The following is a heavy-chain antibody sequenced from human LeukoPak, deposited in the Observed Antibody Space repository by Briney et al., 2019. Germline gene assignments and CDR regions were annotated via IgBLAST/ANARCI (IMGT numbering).Heavy chain of an antibody. CDR3: ARTYGDYVPYYFDY. J-gene: IGHJ4*02. CDR1: GGSISSGDYY. D-gene: IGHD4-17*01. Sequence: SQTLSLTCTVSGGSISSGDYYWRWIRQPPGKGLEWIGYIYYSGSTYYNPSLKSRVTISVDTSKNQFSLKLSSVTAADTAVYYCARTYGDYVPYYFDYWGQGTLVTVSS. CDR2: IYYSGST. V-gene: IGHV4-30-4*08.